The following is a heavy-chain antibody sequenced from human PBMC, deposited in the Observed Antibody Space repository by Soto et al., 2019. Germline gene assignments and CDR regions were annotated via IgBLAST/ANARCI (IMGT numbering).Heavy chain of an antibody. CDR2: IYYSGST. CDR1: GGSISSSSYY. Sequence: SETLSLTCTVSGGSISSSSYYWGWIRQPPGKGLEWIGSIYYSGSTYYNPSLKSRVTISVDTSKDQFSLKLSSVTAADTAVYYCARQGNYDFWSGTPNNWFDPWGQGTLVTVS. V-gene: IGHV4-39*01. J-gene: IGHJ5*02. D-gene: IGHD3-3*01. CDR3: ARQGNYDFWSGTPNNWFDP.